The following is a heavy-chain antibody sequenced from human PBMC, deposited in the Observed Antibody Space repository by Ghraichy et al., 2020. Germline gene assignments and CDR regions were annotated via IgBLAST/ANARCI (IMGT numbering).Heavy chain of an antibody. CDR3: ARGSRVVRFFYYDGMDV. CDR2: ITSSSRSI. J-gene: IGHJ6*02. V-gene: IGHV3-48*02. CDR1: GFTFSSYS. D-gene: IGHD4-23*01. Sequence: GESLRLSCVGSGFTFSSYSMNWVRQSPGKGLEWVSYITSSSRSIFYADSVKGRFTISRDNAQNSLSLQMNSLRDEDTAVYYCARGSRVVRFFYYDGMDVWGQGTTVTVSS.